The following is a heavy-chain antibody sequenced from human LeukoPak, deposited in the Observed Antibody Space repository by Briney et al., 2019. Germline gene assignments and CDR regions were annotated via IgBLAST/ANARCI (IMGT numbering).Heavy chain of an antibody. CDR2: IYYSGST. Sequence: TSETLSLTCTVSGGSISSYYWSWIRQPPGKGLEWIGYIYYSGSTNYNPSLKSRVTISVDTSKNQFSLKLSSVTAADTAVHYCAREGIPGFDYWGQGTLVTVSS. CDR3: AREGIPGFDY. CDR1: GGSISSYY. V-gene: IGHV4-59*01. J-gene: IGHJ4*02. D-gene: IGHD2-21*01.